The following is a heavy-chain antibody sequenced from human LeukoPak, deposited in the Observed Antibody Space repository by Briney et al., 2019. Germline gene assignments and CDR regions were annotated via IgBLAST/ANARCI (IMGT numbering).Heavy chain of an antibody. CDR1: GFTFSSYN. CDR2: ITSSSSTI. V-gene: IGHV3-48*02. J-gene: IGHJ4*02. D-gene: IGHD4-17*01. Sequence: GGSLTLSCAASGFTFSSYNMNWVGQAPGEGLEWVSYITSSSSTIYYADSVKGRFTISRDNAKNSLFLQMNSLRDEDTAVYYCARDMYYGDYEIDYWGQGTLVTVSS. CDR3: ARDMYYGDYEIDY.